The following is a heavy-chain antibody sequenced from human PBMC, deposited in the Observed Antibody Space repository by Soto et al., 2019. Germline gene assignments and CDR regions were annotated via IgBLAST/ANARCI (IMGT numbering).Heavy chain of an antibody. CDR2: ISGDNSST. J-gene: IGHJ5*01. CDR3: SKSRSAWYLWLEA. CDR1: GFTFTSYA. V-gene: IGHV3-23*01. Sequence: EVQLLESGGGLVQPGGSLRLSCAASGFTFTSYAMSWVRQAPGKVLEWFSAISGDNSSTYSSDSFQGRFTIARDNSRNTLYLHMNSLRSEETSVYYCSKSRSAWYLWLEAWGHGTMVNVSS. D-gene: IGHD6-19*01.